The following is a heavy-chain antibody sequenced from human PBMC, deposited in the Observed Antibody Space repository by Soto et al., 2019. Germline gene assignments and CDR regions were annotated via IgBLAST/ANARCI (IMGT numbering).Heavy chain of an antibody. V-gene: IGHV1-69*13. CDR1: GGTFGRYG. CDR3: ARASNLYYDRTGYYYLYYIDF. D-gene: IGHD3-22*01. Sequence: SVKASCEDSGGTFGRYGISWVPQPRGQGLEWMGGINPNMGKANYAQKFQGRVTITADEPTSTAYIELSSLRSEDTAVEYCARASNLYYDRTGYYYLYYIDFWGQGTLVTVSS. CDR2: INPNMGKA. J-gene: IGHJ4*01.